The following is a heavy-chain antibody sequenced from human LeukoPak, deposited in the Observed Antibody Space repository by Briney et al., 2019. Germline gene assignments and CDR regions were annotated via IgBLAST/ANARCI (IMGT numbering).Heavy chain of an antibody. CDR1: GGSMSSSNW. V-gene: IGHV4-4*02. CDR2: IYHSGST. Sequence: SGTLSLACDVSGGSMSSSNWWSWVRQPPGKGLEWIGEIYHSGSTNYNPSLKSRVTISVDTSKNQFSLKLSSVTAADTAVYYCAREWGLVGAYNFDYWGQGTLVTVSS. CDR3: AREWGLVGAYNFDY. D-gene: IGHD1-26*01. J-gene: IGHJ4*02.